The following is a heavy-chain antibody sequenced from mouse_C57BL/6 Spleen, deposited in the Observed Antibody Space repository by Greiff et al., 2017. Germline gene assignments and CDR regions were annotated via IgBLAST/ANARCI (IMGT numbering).Heavy chain of an antibody. Sequence: QVQLQQSGAELVRPGASVTLSCKASGYTFTDYEMHWVKQTPVHGLEWIGAIDPETGGTAYNQKFKGKAILTADKSSSTAYMELRSLTSEDSAVYYCTRDYGTPFGYWGQGTTLTVSS. J-gene: IGHJ2*01. D-gene: IGHD1-1*01. CDR3: TRDYGTPFGY. CDR1: GYTFTDYE. CDR2: IDPETGGT. V-gene: IGHV1-15*01.